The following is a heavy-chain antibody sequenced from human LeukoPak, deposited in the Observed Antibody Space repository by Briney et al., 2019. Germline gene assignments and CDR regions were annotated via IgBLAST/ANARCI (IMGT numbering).Heavy chain of an antibody. CDR3: ARAHASRRIDY. Sequence: SETLSLTCTVFGGSFSSGSYYWSWIRQPPGKGLEWIGNNNPSLKSRVTISVDTSKNQFSLKLNSVTAADTAVYYCARAHASRRIDYWGQGTLVTVSS. CDR1: GGSFSSGSYY. J-gene: IGHJ4*02. V-gene: IGHV4-61*01. D-gene: IGHD2-2*01.